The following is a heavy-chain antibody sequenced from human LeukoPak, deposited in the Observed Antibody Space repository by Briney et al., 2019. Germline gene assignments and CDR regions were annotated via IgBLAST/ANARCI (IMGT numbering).Heavy chain of an antibody. CDR1: GYSICSGYY. CDR2: IYHSGST. J-gene: IGHJ4*02. D-gene: IGHD4-17*01. Sequence: SETLSLTCTVSGYSICSGYYWGWIRQPPGKGLEWIGSIYHSGSTYYNPSLKSRVTISVDTSKNQFSLKLSSVTAADTAVYYCASMTTVTTYFDYWGQGTLVTVSS. CDR3: ASMTTVTTYFDY. V-gene: IGHV4-38-2*02.